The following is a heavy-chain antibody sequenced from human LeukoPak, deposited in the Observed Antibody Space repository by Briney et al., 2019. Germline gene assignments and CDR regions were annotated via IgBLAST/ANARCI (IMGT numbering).Heavy chain of an antibody. CDR1: GGSVSSGSYY. D-gene: IGHD3-22*01. Sequence: SETLSLTCTVSGGSVSSGSYYWSWIRQPPGKGLEWIGYIYYSGSTNYNSSLKSRVTISPDTSKNQFSLKLSSVTAADTAVYYCARVRNSSGYYFSYWGQGTLVTVSS. J-gene: IGHJ4*02. CDR3: ARVRNSSGYYFSY. V-gene: IGHV4-61*01. CDR2: IYYSGST.